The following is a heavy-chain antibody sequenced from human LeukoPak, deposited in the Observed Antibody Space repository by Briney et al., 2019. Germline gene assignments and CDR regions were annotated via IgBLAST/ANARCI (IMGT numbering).Heavy chain of an antibody. Sequence: GGSLRLSCAASGFTFSSYAMHWVRQAPGKGLEWVAVISYDGSNKYYADSVKGRFTISRDNSKNTLYLQMNSLRAEDTAVYYCARDCSGGSCYSRDPFDCWGQGTLVTVSS. CDR3: ARDCSGGSCYSRDPFDC. J-gene: IGHJ4*02. D-gene: IGHD2-15*01. CDR2: ISYDGSNK. CDR1: GFTFSSYA. V-gene: IGHV3-30-3*01.